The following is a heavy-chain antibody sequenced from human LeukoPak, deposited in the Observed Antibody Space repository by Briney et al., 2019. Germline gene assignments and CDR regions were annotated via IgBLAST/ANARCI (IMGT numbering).Heavy chain of an antibody. V-gene: IGHV3-30-3*02. CDR2: ISYDGSNK. Sequence: GRSLRLSCAASGFTFSSYAMHWVRQAPGKGLEWVAVISYDGSNKYYADSVKGRFTISRDNSKNTLYLQMNSLRAEDTAVYYCAKPRVGATGPLDYWGQGTLVTVSS. CDR1: GFTFSSYA. CDR3: AKPRVGATGPLDY. J-gene: IGHJ4*02. D-gene: IGHD1-26*01.